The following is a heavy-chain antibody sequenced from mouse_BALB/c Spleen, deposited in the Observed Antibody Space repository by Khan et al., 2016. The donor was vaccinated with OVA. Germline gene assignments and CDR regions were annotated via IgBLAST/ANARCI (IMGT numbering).Heavy chain of an antibody. CDR1: GYTFTDFT. CDR3: TGGGGGNRFAY. J-gene: IGHJ3*01. D-gene: IGHD3-3*01. V-gene: IGHV1S137*01. Sequence: QVQLQQSGAELVRPGVSVKISCKGSGYTFTDFTMHWVKQSHAMNLEWIGVISTYYGDVTYNQKFKGKATMTVDKSSSTAYMELARLTSEDSAIYYGTGGGGGNRFAYWGQGTLVTVSA. CDR2: ISTYYGDV.